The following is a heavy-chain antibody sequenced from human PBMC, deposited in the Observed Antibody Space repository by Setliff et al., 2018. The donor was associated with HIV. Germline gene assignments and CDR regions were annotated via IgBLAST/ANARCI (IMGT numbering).Heavy chain of an antibody. CDR3: ARRLYSNESFDP. J-gene: IGHJ5*02. CDR2: IYPGDSDT. V-gene: IGHV5-51*01. CDR1: GYRFTDYW. D-gene: IGHD6-13*01. Sequence: GESLKISCRGSGYRFTDYWIGWVRPMPGKGLEWMGVIYPGDSDTRYNPSFQGQVAISADKSTSTAYLKWSSLKASDTAMYYCARRLYSNESFDPWGQGTLVTVSS.